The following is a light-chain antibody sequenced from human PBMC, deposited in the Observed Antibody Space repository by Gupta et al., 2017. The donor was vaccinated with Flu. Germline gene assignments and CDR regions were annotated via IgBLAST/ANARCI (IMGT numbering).Light chain of an antibody. CDR2: GAS. J-gene: IGKJ2*01. CDR3: QLYGSSPAYT. CDR1: QTVAGSY. Sequence: ELVLTQSPGSLSLSPGERATLSCSASQTVAGSYLAWYQQQPGQAPRLLIYGASTRATGIPDRFSGSGSGTDFTLTISRLEPEDFAVYYCQLYGSSPAYTFGQGTKLEI. V-gene: IGKV3-20*01.